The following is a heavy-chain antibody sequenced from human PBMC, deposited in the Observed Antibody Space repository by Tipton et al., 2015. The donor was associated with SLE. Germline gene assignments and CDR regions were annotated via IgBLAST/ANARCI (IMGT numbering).Heavy chain of an antibody. D-gene: IGHD6-13*01. V-gene: IGHV4-38-2*01. CDR1: GYSISSVYY. CDR2: IYHSGST. CDR3: ARALRGQQLVRLCDY. Sequence: TLSLTCAVSGYSISSVYYWGWIRQPPGKGLEWIGSIYHSGSTYYNPSLKSRVTISVDTSKNQFSLQLRSVTAADTAVYYCARALRGQQLVRLCDYWGQGTLVTVSS. J-gene: IGHJ4*02.